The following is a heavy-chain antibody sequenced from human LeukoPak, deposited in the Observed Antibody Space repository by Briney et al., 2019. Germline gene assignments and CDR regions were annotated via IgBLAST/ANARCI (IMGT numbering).Heavy chain of an antibody. Sequence: PSQTLSLTCAISGDSVSSAAWNWIRQSPSRGLEWLGRTYYRFKWYNDYAVSVKSRITINPDTSKNQFSLQLNSVTPEDTAVYYCARGGIGYCTSSSCYFDYWGQGTLVTVSS. CDR2: TYYRFKWYN. CDR3: ARGGIGYCTSSSCYFDY. V-gene: IGHV6-1*01. CDR1: GDSVSSAA. J-gene: IGHJ4*02. D-gene: IGHD2-2*01.